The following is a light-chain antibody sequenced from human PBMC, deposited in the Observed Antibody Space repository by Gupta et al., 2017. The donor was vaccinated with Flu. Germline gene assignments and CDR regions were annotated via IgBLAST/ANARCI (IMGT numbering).Light chain of an antibody. J-gene: IGKJ5*01. Sequence: DIQLTQSPSFLSASVGDRVTITCRASQDISTYLAWYQQKPGKAPRPLMFAASTLQSGVPSRFSGSGSGTEFTLTISSLHPEDFATYYCQHLNSYSSISFGQGTRLDIK. CDR3: QHLNSYSSIS. V-gene: IGKV1-9*01. CDR1: QDISTY. CDR2: AAS.